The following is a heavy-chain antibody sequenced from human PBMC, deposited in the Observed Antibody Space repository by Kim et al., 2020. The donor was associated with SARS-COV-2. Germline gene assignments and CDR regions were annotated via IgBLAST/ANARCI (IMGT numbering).Heavy chain of an antibody. Sequence: ADSVKGRFTISRDNSKNTLYLQMNSLRAEDTAVYYCAIDRNIAAAGTGDYWGQGTLVTVSS. J-gene: IGHJ4*02. CDR3: AIDRNIAAAGTGDY. D-gene: IGHD6-13*01. V-gene: IGHV3-23*01.